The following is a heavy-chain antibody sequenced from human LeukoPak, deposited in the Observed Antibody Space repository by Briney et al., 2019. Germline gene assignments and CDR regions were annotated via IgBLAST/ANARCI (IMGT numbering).Heavy chain of an antibody. CDR2: IIPIFGTA. J-gene: IGHJ5*02. CDR3: ARGGCSGGSCYPYNWFDP. V-gene: IGHV1-69*05. CDR1: GGTFSGYA. D-gene: IGHD2-15*01. Sequence: SVKVSCKASGGTFSGYAISWARHAPGQGLEWMGGIIPIFGTANYAQKFQGRVTITTDESTSTAYMELSSLRSEDTAVYYCARGGCSGGSCYPYNWFDPWGQGTLVTVSS.